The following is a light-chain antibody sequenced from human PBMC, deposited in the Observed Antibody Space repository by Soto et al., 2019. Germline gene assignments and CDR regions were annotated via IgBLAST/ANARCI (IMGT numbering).Light chain of an antibody. CDR1: QSISTY. CDR2: AAS. J-gene: IGKJ4*01. V-gene: IGKV1-39*01. CDR3: QQGYSTPLT. Sequence: DIQMTQSPSSLSASVGDRVTITCRASQSISTYLHWYQQKPGKAPNLLIYAASTLQSGVPSRFSGSGSGTDFTLTISSLQPEEFATYFCQQGYSTPLTFGGGTKVDIK.